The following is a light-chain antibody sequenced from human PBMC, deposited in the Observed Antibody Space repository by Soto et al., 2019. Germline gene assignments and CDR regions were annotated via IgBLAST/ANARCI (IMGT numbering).Light chain of an antibody. J-gene: IGLJ1*01. CDR1: SSDVGGYNY. Sequence: QSALTQPASVSGSPGQSITISCTGTSSDVGGYNYVSWYQQHPGKAPKLMIYEVSHRPSGVSNRFSGSKSGNTASLTISGLQAEDEADYYCSSYTSSSTLLFGTGTKVTVL. CDR3: SSYTSSSTLL. V-gene: IGLV2-14*01. CDR2: EVS.